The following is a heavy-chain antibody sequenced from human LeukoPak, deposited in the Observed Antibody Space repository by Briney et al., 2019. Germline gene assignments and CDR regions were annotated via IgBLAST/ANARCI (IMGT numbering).Heavy chain of an antibody. CDR3: ARNRSEPLGNGGSFDY. V-gene: IGHV4-38-2*01. J-gene: IGHJ4*02. Sequence: SETLSLTCAASGYSIRSGDYWGWIRQPAGKGLEWIGSIFNSGSTYYNPSLKSRVTISADTSKRHFSLKLSSVTAADTAVYYCARNRSEPLGNGGSFDYWGQGTLVTVSS. CDR2: IFNSGST. D-gene: IGHD3-16*01. CDR1: GYSIRSGDY.